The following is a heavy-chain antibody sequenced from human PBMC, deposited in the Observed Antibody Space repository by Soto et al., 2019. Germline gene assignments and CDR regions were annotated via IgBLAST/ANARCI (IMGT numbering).Heavy chain of an antibody. D-gene: IGHD5-18*01. J-gene: IGHJ6*02. Sequence: QVQLVESGGGVVQPGRSLRLSCAASGFTFSSYGMHWVRQAPGKGLEWVAVISYDGSNKYYADSVKGRFTISRDNSKNTLNLQMNSLRAEDTAVYYCATLYPPTTTVDTAMVYYYGMDVWGQGTTVTVYS. CDR1: GFTFSSYG. CDR3: ATLYPPTTTVDTAMVYYYGMDV. V-gene: IGHV3-30*03. CDR2: ISYDGSNK.